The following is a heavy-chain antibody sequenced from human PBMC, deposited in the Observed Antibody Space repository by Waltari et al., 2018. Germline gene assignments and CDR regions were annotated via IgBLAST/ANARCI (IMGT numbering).Heavy chain of an antibody. V-gene: IGHV1-2*04. CDR2: INPNRGGT. CDR1: GYTFTGYY. J-gene: IGHJ6*02. CDR3: ARDLVPAASSHYYGMDV. Sequence: QVQLVQSGAEVKKPGASVKVSCKASGYTFTGYYMHWVRQAPGQGLEWMGWINPNRGGTNYAQKLQGWVTMTRDTSISTAYMELSRLRSDDTAVYYCARDLVPAASSHYYGMDVWVQGTTVTVSS. D-gene: IGHD2-2*01.